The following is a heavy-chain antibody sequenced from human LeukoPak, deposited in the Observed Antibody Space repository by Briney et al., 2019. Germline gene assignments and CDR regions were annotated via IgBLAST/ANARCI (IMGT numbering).Heavy chain of an antibody. CDR1: GFTFSSYA. J-gene: IGHJ3*02. CDR2: ISYDGSNK. D-gene: IGHD1-26*01. Sequence: PGGSLRLSCAASGFTFSSYAMHWVRQAPGKGLGWVAVISYDGSNKYYADSVKGRFTISRDSAKNSLYLQMNSLRAEDTAVYYCARARGGSFDAFDIWGQGTMVTVSS. CDR3: ARARGGSFDAFDI. V-gene: IGHV3-30-3*01.